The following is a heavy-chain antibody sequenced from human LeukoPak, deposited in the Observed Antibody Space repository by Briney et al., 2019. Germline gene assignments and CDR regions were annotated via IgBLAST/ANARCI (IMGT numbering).Heavy chain of an antibody. D-gene: IGHD1-7*01. V-gene: IGHV3-23*01. Sequence: GGSLRLSCAVSGFTFSSYAMSWVRQAPGKGLEWVSAISGSGGSTYYADSVKGRFTISRDNSKNTLYLQMNSLRAEDTAVYYCAKIRVVFNWNYAYYFDSWGQGTLVTVSS. CDR3: AKIRVVFNWNYAYYFDS. CDR1: GFTFSSYA. J-gene: IGHJ4*02. CDR2: ISGSGGST.